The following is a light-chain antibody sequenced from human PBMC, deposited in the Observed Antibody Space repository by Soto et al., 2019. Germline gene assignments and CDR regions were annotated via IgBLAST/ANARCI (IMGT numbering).Light chain of an antibody. CDR1: SSNIGAGYD. J-gene: IGLJ1*01. CDR2: ANN. Sequence: QSVLTQPPSVSGAPGQRVTISGTGSSSNIGAGYDVHWYHQLPGTAPKLLIYANNNRPSGVPDRFSGSKSGTSASLAITGLQAEDEADYYCQSYDSSLSGYVFGSGTKVTVL. V-gene: IGLV1-40*01. CDR3: QSYDSSLSGYV.